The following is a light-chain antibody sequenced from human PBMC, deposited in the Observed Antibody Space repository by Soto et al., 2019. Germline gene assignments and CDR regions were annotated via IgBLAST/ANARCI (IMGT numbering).Light chain of an antibody. J-gene: IGLJ2*01. CDR1: SSDIGAYNY. CDR3: SSYSSSTTRV. Sequence: QSVLTQPASVSGSPGQSITISCTGTSSDIGAYNYVSWYQQHPGKAPKLMIYAVNNRPSGVSNRFSGSKSGNTASLTISGLQAEDEADYYCSSYSSSTTRVFGGGTKLTVL. CDR2: AVN. V-gene: IGLV2-14*01.